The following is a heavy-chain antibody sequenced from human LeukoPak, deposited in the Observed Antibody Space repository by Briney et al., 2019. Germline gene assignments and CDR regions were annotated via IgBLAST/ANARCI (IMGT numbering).Heavy chain of an antibody. J-gene: IGHJ3*02. CDR2: ILSKADGGTI. V-gene: IGHV3-15*01. D-gene: IGHD3-10*01. CDR1: GFTLSNAL. CDR3: TTDYYGSGSYPDAFDI. Sequence: PVGSLRLSCAPSGFTLSNALMRTVRQAPGKGLECVGHILSKADGGTIDYAAPVKDRLTSSRDDSKNTLHLQMNSLKTEDTAVYYCTTDYYGSGSYPDAFDIWGRGTMVTVSS.